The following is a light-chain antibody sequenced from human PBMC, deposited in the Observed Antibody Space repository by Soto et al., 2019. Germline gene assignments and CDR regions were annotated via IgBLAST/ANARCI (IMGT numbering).Light chain of an antibody. CDR2: GAS. Sequence: EIVLTQSPGTLSLSPGERATLSCRASQSVSSNCLAWYQQKPGQAPNLLIYGASSRATGIPDKFSGSGSGTDFTLTISRLEPEDFAVYFCQQYGSSPQTFGQGTKVEIK. CDR1: QSVSSNC. CDR3: QQYGSSPQT. J-gene: IGKJ1*01. V-gene: IGKV3-20*01.